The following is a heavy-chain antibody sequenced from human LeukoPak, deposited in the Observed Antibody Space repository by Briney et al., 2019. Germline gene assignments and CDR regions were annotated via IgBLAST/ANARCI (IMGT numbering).Heavy chain of an antibody. Sequence: DSVTVSCKASGYTFTSYYMHWVRQAPGQGLEWMGIINPSGGSTSYAQKFQGRVTMARDTSTSTVYMELSSLRSEDTAVYYCARDPAGITIFGVGFDYWGQGTLVTVSS. J-gene: IGHJ4*02. CDR1: GYTFTSYY. CDR3: ARDPAGITIFGVGFDY. V-gene: IGHV1-46*01. CDR2: INPSGGST. D-gene: IGHD3-3*01.